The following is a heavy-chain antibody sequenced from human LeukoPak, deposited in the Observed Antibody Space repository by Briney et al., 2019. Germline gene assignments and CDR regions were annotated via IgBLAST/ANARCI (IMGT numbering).Heavy chain of an antibody. CDR1: GFTFSNYW. CDR3: ARGALSFYGSGSFQY. CDR2: INVDGSTT. V-gene: IGHV3-74*01. J-gene: IGHJ4*02. Sequence: GGSLRLSCAASGFTFSNYWMHWVRQAPGKGPVWVSRINVDGSTTDYADSVKGRFTISRDNAKNTLYVQMNSLRAEDTAVYYCARGALSFYGSGSFQYWGQGSLVTVSS. D-gene: IGHD3-10*01.